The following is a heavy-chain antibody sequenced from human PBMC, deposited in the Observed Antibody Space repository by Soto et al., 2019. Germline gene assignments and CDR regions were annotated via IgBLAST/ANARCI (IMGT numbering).Heavy chain of an antibody. V-gene: IGHV3-53*01. J-gene: IGHJ5*02. CDR2: TNADGTT. D-gene: IGHD3-3*01. Sequence: EVQLVESGGGLIQPGGSLSLSCVASGLIVSVTDMSWVRQAPGKGLEWVAVTNADGTTEYADSVKGRFAISRDNSLNPVHLQMSSLRVVDTAMYYCVREWSQTGIKGGGWFGPWCQGTLVTVSS. CDR1: GLIVSVTD. CDR3: VREWSQTGIKGGGWFGP.